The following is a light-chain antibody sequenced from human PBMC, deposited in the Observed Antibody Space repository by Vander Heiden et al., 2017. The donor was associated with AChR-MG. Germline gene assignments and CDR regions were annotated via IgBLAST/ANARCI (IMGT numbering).Light chain of an antibody. CDR1: QGVYNS. CDR2: AAS. CDR3: QQYYNLPLT. J-gene: IGKJ4*01. V-gene: IGKV1-NL1*01. Sequence: DIQMTQSPLSLSASVGDRVTITCRASQGVYNSLAWYQHKPGQAPKVLLYAASRLPSGVPSRFSGSGSGTHYSLTIDSLQPEDFATYYCQQYYNLPLTFGGGTRVEI.